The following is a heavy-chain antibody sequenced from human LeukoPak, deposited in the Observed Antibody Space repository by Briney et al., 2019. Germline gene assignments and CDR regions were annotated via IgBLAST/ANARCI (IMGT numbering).Heavy chain of an antibody. Sequence: GGSLRLSCAASGFTFRNYWMHWIRQAPGKGLVWVSRIKGDGSHTIYADSVKGRFTISRDNSKNTLSLQMNSLTVEDAAVYYCAKGGGSYWYFDLWGRGTVVTVSS. CDR1: GFTFRNYW. J-gene: IGHJ2*01. CDR3: AKGGGSYWYFDL. CDR2: IKGDGSHT. V-gene: IGHV3-74*01.